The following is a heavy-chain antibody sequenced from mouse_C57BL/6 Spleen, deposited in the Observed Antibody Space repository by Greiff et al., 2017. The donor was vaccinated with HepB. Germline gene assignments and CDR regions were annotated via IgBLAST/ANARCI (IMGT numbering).Heavy chain of an antibody. V-gene: IGHV14-2*01. J-gene: IGHJ2*01. CDR1: GFNIKDYY. D-gene: IGHD3-2*02. CDR2: IDPDDGET. CDR3: ARATAQATPDY. Sequence: VQLQQSGAELVKPGASVKLSYTASGFNIKDYYMHWVKQRTEQGLEWIGRIDPDDGETKYDPKFQGKATITADTSSNTAYMQSSSLTSEDTAVYYGARATAQATPDYWGQGTTLTVSS.